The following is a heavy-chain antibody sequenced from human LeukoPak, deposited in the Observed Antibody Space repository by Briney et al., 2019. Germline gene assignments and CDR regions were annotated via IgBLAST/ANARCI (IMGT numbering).Heavy chain of an antibody. D-gene: IGHD3-10*01. CDR1: GGSISSYY. Sequence: SETLSLTCAVSGGSISSYYWGWIRQPPGKGLEWIGSIYYSGSTYYNPSLKSRVTISVDTSKNQFSLKLSSVTAADTAVYYCARGNYGQTTYFDYWGQGTLVTVSS. CDR2: IYYSGST. J-gene: IGHJ4*02. V-gene: IGHV4-39*07. CDR3: ARGNYGQTTYFDY.